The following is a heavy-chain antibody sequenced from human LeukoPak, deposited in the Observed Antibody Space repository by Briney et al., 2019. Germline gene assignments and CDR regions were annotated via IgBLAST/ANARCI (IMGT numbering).Heavy chain of an antibody. D-gene: IGHD6-13*01. CDR1: GFTFSSYA. J-gene: IGHJ4*02. Sequence: GASLRLSCAASGFTFSSYAMSWVRQAPGKGLEWVSAISGSGGSTYYADSVKGRFTISRDNPKNTLYQQMNSLRAEDTAAYYCAKFMGSRVCDYWGQGTLVTVSS. CDR2: ISGSGGST. V-gene: IGHV3-23*01. CDR3: AKFMGSRVCDY.